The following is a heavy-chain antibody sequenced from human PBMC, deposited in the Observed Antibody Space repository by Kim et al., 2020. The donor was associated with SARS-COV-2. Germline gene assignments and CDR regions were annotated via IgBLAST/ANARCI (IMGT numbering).Heavy chain of an antibody. V-gene: IGHV3-9*01. CDR2: ISWNGGSI. Sequence: GGSLRLSCAASGFTFDDYAMHWVRQVPGKGLEWVSGISWNGGSIGYADSVKGRFTISRDNAKNSLYLQMNSLRAEDTALYYCAKDKYSSSWYYFDYWGQGTLVTVSS. CDR3: AKDKYSSSWYYFDY. CDR1: GFTFDDYA. D-gene: IGHD6-13*01. J-gene: IGHJ4*02.